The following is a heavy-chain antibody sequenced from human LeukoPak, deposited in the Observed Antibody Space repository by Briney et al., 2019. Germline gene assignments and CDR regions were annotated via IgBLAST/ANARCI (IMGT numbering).Heavy chain of an antibody. J-gene: IGHJ5*02. CDR1: GGTFSSYA. Sequence: ASVKVSCKASGGTFSSYAISWVRQAPGQGLEWMGGIIPIFGTANYAQKFQGRVTITTDESTSTAYMELSSPRSEDTAVYYCARAFWSGYYLWWFDPWGQGTLVTVSS. D-gene: IGHD3-3*01. V-gene: IGHV1-69*05. CDR3: ARAFWSGYYLWWFDP. CDR2: IIPIFGTA.